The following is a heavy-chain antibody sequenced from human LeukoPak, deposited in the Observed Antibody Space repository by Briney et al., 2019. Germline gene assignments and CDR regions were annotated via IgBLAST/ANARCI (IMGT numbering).Heavy chain of an antibody. Sequence: SETLSLTCTVSGGSISSSSYYWGWIRQPPGKGLEWIGSIYYSGSTYYNPSLKSRVTISVDTSKSQFSLKLSSVTAADTAVYYCARGSQLLWFGEFLNWFDPWGQGTLVTVSS. J-gene: IGHJ5*02. CDR1: GGSISSSSYY. CDR2: IYYSGST. V-gene: IGHV4-39*07. D-gene: IGHD3-10*01. CDR3: ARGSQLLWFGEFLNWFDP.